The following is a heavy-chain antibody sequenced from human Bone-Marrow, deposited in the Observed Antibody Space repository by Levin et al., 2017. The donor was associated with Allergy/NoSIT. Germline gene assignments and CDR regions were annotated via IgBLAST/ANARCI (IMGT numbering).Heavy chain of an antibody. CDR2: IKQDGSEK. D-gene: IGHD2-2*01. J-gene: IGHJ6*02. CDR3: ARDREYQLLLASYYYYYGMDV. Sequence: GESLKISCAASGFTFSSYWMSWVRQAPGKGLEWVANIKQDGSEKYYVDSVKGRFTISRDNAKNSLYLQMNSLRAEDTAVYYCARDREYQLLLASYYYYYGMDVWGQGTTVTVSS. CDR1: GFTFSSYW. V-gene: IGHV3-7*01.